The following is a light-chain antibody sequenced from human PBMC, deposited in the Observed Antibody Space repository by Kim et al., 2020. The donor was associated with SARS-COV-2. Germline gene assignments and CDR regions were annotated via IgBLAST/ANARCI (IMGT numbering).Light chain of an antibody. J-gene: IGKJ2*01. V-gene: IGKV3-20*01. Sequence: EIVLTQSPGTLSLSPGERVTLSCRASQSVNSNYLAWYQQKFGQAPRLLIYDASSRATGIPDRFSGSGSGTDFTLTISRLEPEDFAVYYCQQYDNSPYTFGQGTKLEI. CDR2: DAS. CDR1: QSVNSNY. CDR3: QQYDNSPYT.